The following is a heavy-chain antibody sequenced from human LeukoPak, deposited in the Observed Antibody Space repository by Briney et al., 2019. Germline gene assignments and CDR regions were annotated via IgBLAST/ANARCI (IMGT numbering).Heavy chain of an antibody. CDR2: IYTIGST. D-gene: IGHD3-10*01. V-gene: IGHV4-61*09. CDR1: GGSISSSSYY. Sequence: SETLSLTCTVSGGSISSSSYYWSWIRQPAGKGLEWIGHIYTIGSTNYNPSLKSRVTMSVDTSKNQFSLKLSSVTAADTAVYYCARDRDCYGSGGVWFDPWGQGTLVTVSS. CDR3: ARDRDCYGSGGVWFDP. J-gene: IGHJ5*02.